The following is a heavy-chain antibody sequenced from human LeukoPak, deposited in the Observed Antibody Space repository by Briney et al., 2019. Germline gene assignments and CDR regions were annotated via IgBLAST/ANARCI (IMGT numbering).Heavy chain of an antibody. V-gene: IGHV4-34*01. Sequence: PSETLSLTCAVYGGSFSGYYWSWIRQPPGKGLEWIVEINHSGSTNYNPSLKSRVTISVDTSKNQFSLKLSSVTAADTAVYYCARVPTSTTTRRAIDYWGQGTLVTVSP. CDR2: INHSGST. J-gene: IGHJ4*02. D-gene: IGHD2-2*01. CDR1: GGSFSGYY. CDR3: ARVPTSTTTRRAIDY.